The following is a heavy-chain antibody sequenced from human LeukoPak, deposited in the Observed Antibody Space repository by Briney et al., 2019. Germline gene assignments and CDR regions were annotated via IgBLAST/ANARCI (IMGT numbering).Heavy chain of an antibody. Sequence: SETLSLTRTVSGGFITTSYWSWVRQPPRKGLELLEFFYYSGSTNYNPSLKSRVTISLDTSKNQFSLKMTSVTAADTAVYYCARARYGSTNCPYYFDYWGPGTLVTVSS. V-gene: IGHV4-59*01. D-gene: IGHD2-2*01. J-gene: IGHJ4*02. CDR1: GGFITTSY. CDR2: FYYSGST. CDR3: ARARYGSTNCPYYFDY.